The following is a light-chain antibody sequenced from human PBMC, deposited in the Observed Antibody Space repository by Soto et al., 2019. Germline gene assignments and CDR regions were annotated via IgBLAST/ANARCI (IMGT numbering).Light chain of an antibody. V-gene: IGLV1-40*01. CDR3: QSTGV. Sequence: QSVLTQPPSVSGAPGQRVTISCTGSSSNIGAGYDVHWYQQLPGTAPKLLIYGNSNRPSGVPDRFSGSKSGTSASLAITGLQAADEADYYCQSTGVFGTGTKVTVL. J-gene: IGLJ1*01. CDR1: SSNIGAGYD. CDR2: GNS.